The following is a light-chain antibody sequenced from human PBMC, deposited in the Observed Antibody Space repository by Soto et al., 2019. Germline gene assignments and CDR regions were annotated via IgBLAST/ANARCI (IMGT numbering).Light chain of an antibody. CDR1: QSINSN. CDR2: DAS. CDR3: QQYNNWPPLT. V-gene: IGKV3-15*01. J-gene: IGKJ4*01. Sequence: EIVLTQSPATLSVSPGETVTLSCRASQSINSNLDWYQQRLGQPPRLLISDASIRPSGVAAGFSGGGSATDFTLTIRGVQSEDFAVYYCQQYNNWPPLTFGVGTKVDIK.